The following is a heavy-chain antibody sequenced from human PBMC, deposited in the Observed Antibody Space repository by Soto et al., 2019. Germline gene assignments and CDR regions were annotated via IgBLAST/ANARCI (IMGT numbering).Heavy chain of an antibody. J-gene: IGHJ4*02. Sequence: QVQLVESGGGVVQPGRSLRLSCAASGFTFSSYAMHWVRQAPGKGLEWVAVISYDGSNKYYADSVKGRFTISRDNSKNTLYLQMNSLRAEDTAVYYCARAGSSGWYNSFDYWGQGTLVTVSS. V-gene: IGHV3-30-3*01. CDR3: ARAGSSGWYNSFDY. CDR1: GFTFSSYA. CDR2: ISYDGSNK. D-gene: IGHD6-19*01.